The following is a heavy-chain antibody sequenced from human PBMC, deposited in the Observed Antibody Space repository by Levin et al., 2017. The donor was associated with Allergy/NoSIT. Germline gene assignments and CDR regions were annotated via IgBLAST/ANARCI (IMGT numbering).Heavy chain of an antibody. V-gene: IGHV3-23*01. CDR1: GFTFSSYA. CDR3: AKGSKVRGPMYYFEY. D-gene: IGHD3-10*01. J-gene: IGHJ4*02. CDR2: ITGSGGSA. Sequence: GESLKISCAASGFTFSSYAMIWVRQAPGKGLEWVSEITGSGGSAHYADSVEGRFTISRENSKNTLYLQINSLGAEDTAVYYCAKGSKVRGPMYYFEYWGQGTLVTVSS.